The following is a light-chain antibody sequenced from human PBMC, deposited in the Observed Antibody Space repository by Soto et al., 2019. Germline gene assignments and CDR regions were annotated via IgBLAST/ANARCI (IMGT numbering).Light chain of an antibody. CDR1: QDIDRW. CDR3: LQSDTSPHT. V-gene: IGKV1D-12*01. CDR2: TAS. J-gene: IGKJ5*01. Sequence: DIQVTNSPSALSASVGDRVTISCRASQDIDRWLAWFQHKPGKAPKLLISTASSVQSGVPSRFSGSGSGTDFTLTIASLQSEDFATYYCLQSDTSPHTLGLGTRLEIK.